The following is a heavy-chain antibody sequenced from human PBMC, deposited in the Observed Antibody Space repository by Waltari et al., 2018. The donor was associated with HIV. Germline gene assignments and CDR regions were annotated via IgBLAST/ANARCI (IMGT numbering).Heavy chain of an antibody. V-gene: IGHV1-8*02. CDR1: GYTFSSYD. D-gene: IGHD2-8*01. CDR2: RNPYSGNA. Sequence: QEDLVQSGAEVKKLGASVKVSCKAIGYTFSSYDINWVRQAAGRGLEWVGWRNPYSGNACYAQKSQDRVTITRNSSTTTAYMELSGLSSEDTAVYDCASRTKGYCPSGLYLNIDVWGQGTTVTVSS. J-gene: IGHJ6*02. CDR3: ASRTKGYCPSGLYLNIDV.